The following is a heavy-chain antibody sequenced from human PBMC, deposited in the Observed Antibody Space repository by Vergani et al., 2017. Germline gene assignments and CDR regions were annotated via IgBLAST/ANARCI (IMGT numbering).Heavy chain of an antibody. Sequence: EVQLVESGGGLVQPGGSLRLSCAASGFTFSSYEMNWVRQAPGKGLEWVSYISSSGSTKYYADSVKGRFTISRDNAKNSLYLQMNSLRAEDTAVYYCARTPIRFGLYYYYYGMDVWGQGTTVTVSS. J-gene: IGHJ6*02. D-gene: IGHD3-16*01. V-gene: IGHV3-48*03. CDR2: ISSSGSTK. CDR3: ARTPIRFGLYYYYYGMDV. CDR1: GFTFSSYE.